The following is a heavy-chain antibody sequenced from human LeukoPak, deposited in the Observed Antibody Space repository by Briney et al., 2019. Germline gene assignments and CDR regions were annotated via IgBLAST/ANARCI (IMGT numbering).Heavy chain of an antibody. D-gene: IGHD2/OR15-2a*01. V-gene: IGHV1-2*02. Sequence: ASVKVCCKASGYTFTDYYMHWVRQAPGQGLEWMGWINPKSSGTYLAQKFQDRVTMTRDTSISTAYMELSRLRSDDTAVYYCATGNRAMIEYYFDYWGQGTLVTVSS. J-gene: IGHJ4*02. CDR2: INPKSSGT. CDR1: GYTFTDYY. CDR3: ATGNRAMIEYYFDY.